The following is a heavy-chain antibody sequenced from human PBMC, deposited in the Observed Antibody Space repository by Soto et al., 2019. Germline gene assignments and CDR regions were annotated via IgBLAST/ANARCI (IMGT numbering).Heavy chain of an antibody. V-gene: IGHV4-59*01. CDR1: GGSISSYY. CDR2: TYYSGST. D-gene: IGHD6-13*01. Sequence: PSETLSLTCTVSGGSISSYYWSWSRQPPGKGLEWIGYTYYSGSTNYNPSLKSRVTISVDTSKNQFSLKLSSVTAADTAVYYCAANIAAAGNYYYYGMDVWGQGTTVTVSS. CDR3: AANIAAAGNYYYYGMDV. J-gene: IGHJ6*02.